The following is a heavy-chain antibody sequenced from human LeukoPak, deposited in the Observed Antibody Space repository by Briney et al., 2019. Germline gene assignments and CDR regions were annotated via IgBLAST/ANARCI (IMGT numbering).Heavy chain of an antibody. CDR3: ARDMYCYDSSGYAAYYMDV. J-gene: IGHJ6*03. CDR2: MNPNSGNT. Sequence: GASVKVSCKASGYTFTSYDINWVRQATGQGLEWMGWMNPNSGNTGYAQKFQGRVTMTRNTSISTAYMELSSLRSEDTAVYYCARDMYCYDSSGYAAYYMDVWGKGTTVTVSS. V-gene: IGHV1-8*01. D-gene: IGHD3-22*01. CDR1: GYTFTSYD.